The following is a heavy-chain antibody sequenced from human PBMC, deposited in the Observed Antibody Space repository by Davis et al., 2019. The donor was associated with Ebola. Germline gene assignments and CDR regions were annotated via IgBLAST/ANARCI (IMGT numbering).Heavy chain of an antibody. J-gene: IGHJ6*02. CDR1: GFTFEYYW. CDR2: IKEDGSEK. V-gene: IGHV3-7*03. CDR3: GRAMDV. Sequence: PGGSLRLSCAVSGFTFEYYWMTWVRQAPGKGLEWVANIKEDGSEKYYVDSVKGRFTISRDNAQKSVYLQMNSLRAEDTAVYYCGRAMDVWGPGTTVTVSS.